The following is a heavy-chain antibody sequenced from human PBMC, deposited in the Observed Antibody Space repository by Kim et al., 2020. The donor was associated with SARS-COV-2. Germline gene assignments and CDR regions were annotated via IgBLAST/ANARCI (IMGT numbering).Heavy chain of an antibody. V-gene: IGHV4-34*01. J-gene: IGHJ5*02. CDR1: GGSFSGYY. Sequence: SETLSLTCAVYGGSFSGYYWSWIRQPPGKGLEWIGEINHSGGTNYNPSLKSRVTLSVDTSKNQFSLKLSSVTAADTAVYYCARGRGYDFWSGYYRGYNWFDPWGQGTLVTVSS. CDR3: ARGRGYDFWSGYYRGYNWFDP. CDR2: INHSGGT. D-gene: IGHD3-3*01.